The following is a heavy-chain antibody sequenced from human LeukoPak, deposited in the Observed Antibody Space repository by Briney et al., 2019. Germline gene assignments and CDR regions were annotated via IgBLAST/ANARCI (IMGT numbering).Heavy chain of an antibody. CDR1: GGSISSYY. J-gene: IGHJ4*02. CDR3: ARDRRYYDSSGYHYYFDY. CDR2: IYYSGST. Sequence: SETLSLTCTVSGGSISSYYWSWIRQPPGKGLEWIGYIYYSGSTNYNPSLKSRVTISVDTSKNQFSLKLSSVTAADTAVYYCARDRRYYDSSGYHYYFDYWGQGTLVTVSS. V-gene: IGHV4-59*01. D-gene: IGHD3-22*01.